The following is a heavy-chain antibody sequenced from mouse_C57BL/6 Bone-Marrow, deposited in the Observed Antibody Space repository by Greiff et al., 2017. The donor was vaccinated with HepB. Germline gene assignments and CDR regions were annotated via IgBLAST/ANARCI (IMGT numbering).Heavy chain of an antibody. J-gene: IGHJ1*03. CDR3: GGDYYGSSWYFDV. V-gene: IGHV1-11*01. D-gene: IGHD1-1*01. Sequence: VQLQQSGAELASPGASVTLSCTASGFTFTVHIMNWVQKRPGQGLEWIGRIYPVSGETNYNQKFMGKSTFSVDRSSSTVYMVLNSLTSEYPAVYYCGGDYYGSSWYFDVWGTGTTVTVAS. CDR2: IYPVSGET. CDR1: GFTFTVHI.